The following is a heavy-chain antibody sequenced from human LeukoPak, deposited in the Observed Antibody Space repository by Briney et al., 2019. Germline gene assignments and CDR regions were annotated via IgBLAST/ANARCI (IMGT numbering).Heavy chain of an antibody. V-gene: IGHV4-4*07. CDR3: ARDQGLVDYGDYVNFDY. D-gene: IGHD4-17*01. Sequence: SDTLSLTCTVSGGSISSYYWSWVRQPAGKGLEWIGRIYTSGSTNYNPSLKSRVTISVDTSKNQFSLKLSSVTAADTAVYYCARDQGLVDYGDYVNFDYWGQGTLVTVSS. CDR1: GGSISSYY. CDR2: IYTSGST. J-gene: IGHJ4*02.